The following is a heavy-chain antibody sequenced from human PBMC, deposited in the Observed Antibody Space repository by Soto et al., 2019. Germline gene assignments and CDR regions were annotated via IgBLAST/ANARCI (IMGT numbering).Heavy chain of an antibody. D-gene: IGHD3-16*01. CDR3: AKAHDENFGYVLVYFNS. J-gene: IGHJ4*02. V-gene: IGHV3-9*01. CDR2: ISWEGGSI. Sequence: GGSLRLSCAGSGFNFGDFAMHWVRQAPGKGLEWVSGISWEGGSIGYADSVKGRFIISRDNAKNSLFLQMNSLTAEDTALYYCAKAHDENFGYVLVYFNSGGKETQFTVPP. CDR1: GFNFGDFA.